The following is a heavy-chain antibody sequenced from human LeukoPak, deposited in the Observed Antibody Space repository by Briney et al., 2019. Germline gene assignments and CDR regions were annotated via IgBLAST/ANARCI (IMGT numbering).Heavy chain of an antibody. D-gene: IGHD2-15*01. CDR1: GFTFSHHG. CDR3: VVVVVPAAVWHFDF. CDR2: VWPDGNKK. V-gene: IGHV3-33*01. J-gene: IGHJ2*01. Sequence: GTSLRLSCAASGFTFSHHGLHWVRQAPGKGLEWVAIVWPDGNKKLYADSVKGRFIISKDNPRNTVYLQMNSLRVEDTALYYCVVVVVPAAVWHFDFWGSGTLVTVSS.